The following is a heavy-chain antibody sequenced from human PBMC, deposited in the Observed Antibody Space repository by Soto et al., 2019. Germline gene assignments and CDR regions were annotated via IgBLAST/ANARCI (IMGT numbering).Heavy chain of an antibody. CDR1: GFAVSSKY. J-gene: IGHJ4*02. CDR2: IYGGGTT. D-gene: IGHD3-10*01. V-gene: IGHV3-53*01. CDR3: ARQDGSANYYFDY. Sequence: GGSLRLSCAASGFAVSSKYMTWVRQAPGKGLEWVSVIYGGGTTYYADSVKGRFTISRDTSKNTLYLQMNSLKASDTAMYYCARQDGSANYYFDYWGQGTLVTVSS.